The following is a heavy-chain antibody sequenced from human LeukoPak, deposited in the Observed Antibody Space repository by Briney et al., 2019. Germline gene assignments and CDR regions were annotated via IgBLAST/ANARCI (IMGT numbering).Heavy chain of an antibody. V-gene: IGHV4-59*01. CDR1: GGSISSYY. J-gene: IGHJ4*02. CDR2: IFYSGST. CDR3: ARDVGYYFDY. Sequence: SETLSLTCTVSGGSISSYYWSWIRQPPGKGLEWIGYIFYSGSTNYNPSLKSRVTISVDTSKNQFSLKLSSVTAADTAVYYCARDVGYYFDYWGQGTLVTVSS.